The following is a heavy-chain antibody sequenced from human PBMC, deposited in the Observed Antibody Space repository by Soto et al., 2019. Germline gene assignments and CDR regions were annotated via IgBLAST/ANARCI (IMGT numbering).Heavy chain of an antibody. CDR1: GGTFSSYA. V-gene: IGHV1-69*13. J-gene: IGHJ4*02. D-gene: IGHD3-3*01. Sequence: ASVKVSWKASGGTFSSYAISWVRQAPGQGLEWMGGIIPIFGTANYAQKFQGRVTITADESTSTAYMELSSLRSEDTAVYYCARLFWSGPNYYFDYWGQGTLVTVSS. CDR3: ARLFWSGPNYYFDY. CDR2: IIPIFGTA.